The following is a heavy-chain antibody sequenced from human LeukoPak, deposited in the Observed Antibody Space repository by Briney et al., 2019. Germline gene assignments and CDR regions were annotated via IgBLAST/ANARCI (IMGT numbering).Heavy chain of an antibody. CDR1: GFTFRSYA. Sequence: PGGSLRLSCAASGFTFRSYAMNWVRQAPGKGLEWVSGISGSGGSTYYADSAQGRFTISRDNSKNTLYLQMNSLRAEDTALYYCATRGCSSTSCSDAFDIWGQGTMVTVSS. J-gene: IGHJ3*02. D-gene: IGHD2-2*01. CDR2: ISGSGGST. V-gene: IGHV3-23*01. CDR3: ATRGCSSTSCSDAFDI.